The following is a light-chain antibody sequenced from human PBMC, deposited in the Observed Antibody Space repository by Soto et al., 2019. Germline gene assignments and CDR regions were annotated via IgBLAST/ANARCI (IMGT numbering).Light chain of an antibody. CDR2: DAS. V-gene: IGKV1D-12*01. J-gene: IGKJ4*01. CDR1: QDISSF. CDR3: QQAASFPLT. Sequence: DLQMTQSPSSVSASVGERVSITCRASQDISSFLTWYQQKPGKAPKLLIYDASSLQTGVPSRFSGRRSGTDFTLTISSLQTEDVATYFCQQAASFPLTFGGGTTVEIK.